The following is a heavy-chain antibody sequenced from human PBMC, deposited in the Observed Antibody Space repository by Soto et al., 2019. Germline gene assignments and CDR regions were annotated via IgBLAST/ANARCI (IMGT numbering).Heavy chain of an antibody. CDR1: GFTFSSYA. Sequence: QVQLVESGGGVVQPGRSLRLSCAASGFTFSSYAMHWVRQAPGKGLEWVAVISYDGSNKYYADSVKSRFTSSRDNSKNTLYLQMNSLRAEDTAVYYCARDEGMDVWGQGTTVTVSS. V-gene: IGHV3-30-3*01. CDR3: ARDEGMDV. CDR2: ISYDGSNK. J-gene: IGHJ6*02.